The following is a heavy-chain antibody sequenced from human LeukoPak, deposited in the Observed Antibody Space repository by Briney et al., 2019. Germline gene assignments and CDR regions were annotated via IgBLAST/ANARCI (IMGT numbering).Heavy chain of an antibody. J-gene: IGHJ6*03. V-gene: IGHV3-48*04. D-gene: IGHD3-22*01. CDR3: ARAADSSGWGYYYYMDV. CDR1: GFRFSASS. Sequence: PGGSLRLSCEASGFRFSASSMNWVRQAPGKGLEWISYISSTSGAIYYADSVRGRFTISRDNAKNSLYLQMNSLRAEDTAVYYCARAADSSGWGYYYYMDVWGKGTTVTVSS. CDR2: ISSTSGAI.